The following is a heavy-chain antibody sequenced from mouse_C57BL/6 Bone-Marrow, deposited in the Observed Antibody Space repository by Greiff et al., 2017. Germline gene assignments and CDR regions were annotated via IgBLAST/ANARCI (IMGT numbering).Heavy chain of an antibody. Sequence: EVKLLESGAELVKPGASVKLSCPASGFNIKDYYMHWVKQRTEQGLEWIGRIDPEDGETKYASKFQGKATIPADTSSNTAYLQLSSLTSEDTAVYYCARDASGYKYFDYWGQCTTLTVSS. V-gene: IGHV14-2*01. J-gene: IGHJ2*01. CDR1: GFNIKDYY. CDR3: ARDASGYKYFDY. CDR2: IDPEDGET. D-gene: IGHD1-1*01.